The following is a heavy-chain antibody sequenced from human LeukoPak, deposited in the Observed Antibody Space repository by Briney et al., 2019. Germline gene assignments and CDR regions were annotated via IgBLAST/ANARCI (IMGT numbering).Heavy chain of an antibody. CDR3: MSYAGRSDDY. CDR2: ISSSSSYR. D-gene: IGHD3-16*01. J-gene: IGHJ4*02. V-gene: IGHV3-21*01. CDR1: GFTFSRYR. Sequence: GGSLRLSCAASGFTFSRYRMNWVRQAPGKGLEWVSSISSSSSYRYYADSVKGRFTISRDNAKNSLHLQMNSLRAEDTAVYYCMSYAGRSDDYWGQGTLVTVS.